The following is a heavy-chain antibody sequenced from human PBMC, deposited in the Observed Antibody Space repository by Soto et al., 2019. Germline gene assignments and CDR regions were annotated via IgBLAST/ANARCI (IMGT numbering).Heavy chain of an antibody. Sequence: LVESGGGLVKPGGSLTLSCAASGLTVGDAWMSWVRQAPGKGLEWVGRIRSKTHGGTTDYAAPVKGRFTISRDDSKNTLYLQLNSLKTEDTAAYYCTTGGHFFCDWGQGTLVIVSS. CDR3: TTGGHFFCD. V-gene: IGHV3-15*05. CDR1: GLTVGDAW. CDR2: IRSKTHGGTT. D-gene: IGHD2-21*01. J-gene: IGHJ4*02.